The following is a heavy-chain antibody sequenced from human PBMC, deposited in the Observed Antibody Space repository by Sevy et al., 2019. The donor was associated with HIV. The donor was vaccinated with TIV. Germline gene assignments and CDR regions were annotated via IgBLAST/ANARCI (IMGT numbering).Heavy chain of an antibody. CDR2: IKVDGSEK. V-gene: IGHV3-7*03. Sequence: GGSLRLSCTASGFTFSTYAMSWVRQAPGKGLEWVANIKVDGSEKYYVDSVKGRFTISRDNAKNSLYLQMNSLRAEDTDVYYCARDCNSNTCLWGLDVWGQGTTVTVSS. J-gene: IGHJ6*02. CDR3: ARDCNSNTCLWGLDV. CDR1: GFTFSTYA. D-gene: IGHD2-2*01.